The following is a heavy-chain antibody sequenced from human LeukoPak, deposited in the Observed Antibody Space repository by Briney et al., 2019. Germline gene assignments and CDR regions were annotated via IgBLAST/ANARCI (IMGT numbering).Heavy chain of an antibody. Sequence: SVKVSXKASGGTFSSYAISWVRQAPGQGLEWMGRIIPIFGTANYAQKFQGRVTITTDESTSTAYMELSSLRSEDTAVYYCARDGSSSENAFDIWGQGTMVTVSS. J-gene: IGHJ3*02. CDR3: ARDGSSSENAFDI. CDR2: IIPIFGTA. CDR1: GGTFSSYA. D-gene: IGHD6-6*01. V-gene: IGHV1-69*05.